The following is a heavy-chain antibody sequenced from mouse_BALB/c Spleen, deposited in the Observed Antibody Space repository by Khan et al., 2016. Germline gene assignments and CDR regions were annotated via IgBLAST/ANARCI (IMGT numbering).Heavy chain of an antibody. J-gene: IGHJ3*01. CDR2: ISYDGSN. V-gene: IGHV3-6*02. Sequence: EVQLQESGPGLVKPSQSLSLTCSVTGHSITSGDYWNWIRQFPGNKLEWMGYISYDGSNNYNPSLKNRISLTRDTSKNQVFLKLNSGTNEDPATYYCARGTGAWFGYLGQGTLVTVSA. CDR1: GHSITSGDY. CDR3: ARGTGAWFGY.